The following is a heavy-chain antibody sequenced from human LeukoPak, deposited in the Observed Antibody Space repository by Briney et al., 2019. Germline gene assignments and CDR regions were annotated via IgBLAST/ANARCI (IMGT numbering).Heavy chain of an antibody. D-gene: IGHD5-18*01. CDR1: EFTFSSYW. V-gene: IGHV3-74*01. J-gene: IGHJ4*02. CDR3: VNSKGYPDS. Sequence: PGGSLRLSCAVSEFTFSSYWMHWVRQAPGKGLVWVSRINTDGSSTDYADSVKGRFTISRDNAKNTLYLQMNSLRAEDTAVYYCVNSKGYPDSWGQGTLVTVSS. CDR2: INTDGSST.